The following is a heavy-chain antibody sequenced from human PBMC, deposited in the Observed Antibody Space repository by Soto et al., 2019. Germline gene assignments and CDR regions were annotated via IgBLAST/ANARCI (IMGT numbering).Heavy chain of an antibody. Sequence: ASVKVSCKASGGTFSSYAISWVRQAPGQGLEWMGGIIPIFGTANYAQKFQGRVTITADESTSTAYMELSSLRSEDTAVYYCARLNGDSITPRYLFDYWGQRSLDTGSS. J-gene: IGHJ4*02. CDR1: GGTFSSYA. D-gene: IGHD4-17*01. CDR3: ARLNGDSITPRYLFDY. V-gene: IGHV1-69*13. CDR2: IIPIFGTA.